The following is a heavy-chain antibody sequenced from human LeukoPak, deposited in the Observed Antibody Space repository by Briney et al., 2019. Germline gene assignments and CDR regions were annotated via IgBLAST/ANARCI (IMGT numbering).Heavy chain of an antibody. V-gene: IGHV3-53*01. J-gene: IGHJ6*02. CDR1: GFTVSSNY. CDR2: IYSGGST. D-gene: IGHD1-14*01. CDR3: ARDRKDYYYYYGMDV. Sequence: GGSLRLSCAASGFTVSSNYMSWVRQAPGKGLEWVSAIYSGGSTYYADSVKGRFTISRDNSKNTLYLQMNSLRAEDTAVYYCARDRKDYYYYYGMDVWGQGTTVTVSS.